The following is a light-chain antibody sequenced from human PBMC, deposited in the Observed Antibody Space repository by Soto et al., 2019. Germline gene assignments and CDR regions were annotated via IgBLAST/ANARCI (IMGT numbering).Light chain of an antibody. J-gene: IGKJ5*01. Sequence: EIVLTQSPGTLSLSPGERATLSCRASQSVSGSYLAWYQQKPGQAPRLLIYGASSRATGIPDRFSGSGSGTDFTLTISRLEPEDSAVYYCQQRSNWPPITFGQGTRLETK. CDR1: QSVSGSY. CDR3: QQRSNWPPIT. CDR2: GAS. V-gene: IGKV3D-20*02.